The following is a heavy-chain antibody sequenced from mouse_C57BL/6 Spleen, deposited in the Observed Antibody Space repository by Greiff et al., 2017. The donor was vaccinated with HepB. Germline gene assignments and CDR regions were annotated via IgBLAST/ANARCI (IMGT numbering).Heavy chain of an antibody. CDR2: IDPETGGT. D-gene: IGHD3-2*02. CDR3: TRQLRFGY. J-gene: IGHJ3*01. Sequence: VQLVESGAELVRPGASVTLSCKASGYTFTDYEMHWVKQTPVHGLEWIGAIDPETGGTAYNQKFKGKAILTADKSSSTAYMELRSLTSEDSAVYYCTRQLRFGYWGQGTLVTVSA. CDR1: GYTFTDYE. V-gene: IGHV1-15*01.